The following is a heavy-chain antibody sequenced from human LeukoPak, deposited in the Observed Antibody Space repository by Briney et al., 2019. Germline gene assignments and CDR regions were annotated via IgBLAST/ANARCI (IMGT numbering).Heavy chain of an antibody. J-gene: IGHJ4*02. Sequence: GGSLRLSCAASGFTFSSYWMSWVRQAPGKGLEWVANIKQDGSEKYYVDSVKGRFTISRDNAKNSLYLQMNSLRAEDTAVYYCARSRYSGYDFFDYWGQGTLVTVSS. CDR1: GFTFSSYW. V-gene: IGHV3-7*01. CDR2: IKQDGSEK. CDR3: ARSRYSGYDFFDY. D-gene: IGHD5-12*01.